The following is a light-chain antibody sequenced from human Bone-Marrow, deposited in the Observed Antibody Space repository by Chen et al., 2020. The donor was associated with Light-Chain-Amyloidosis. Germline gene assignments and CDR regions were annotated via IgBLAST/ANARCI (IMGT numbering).Light chain of an antibody. Sequence: SYVLTQPSSVSVAPGQTATIACGGNNIGSPSVHWYQQTPGQAPLLVVYDDSDRPSGLPERWSGYKSGNTATLTISRVEAGEEADDYCQVWDRSSDGPVFGGGTKLNVL. V-gene: IGLV3-21*02. CDR2: DDS. J-gene: IGLJ3*02. CDR3: QVWDRSSDGPV. CDR1: NIGSPS.